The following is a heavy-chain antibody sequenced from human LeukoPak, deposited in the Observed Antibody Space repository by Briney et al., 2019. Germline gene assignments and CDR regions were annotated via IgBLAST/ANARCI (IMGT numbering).Heavy chain of an antibody. CDR3: ARVLWSAFDI. J-gene: IGHJ3*02. Sequence: GGSLRLSCAASGFTFSSYAMHWVRQAPGKGLEWVAVISYDGSNKYYADSVKGRFTISRDNSKNTLYLQMNSLKAEDTAVYYCARVLWSAFDIWGQGTMVTVSS. CDR2: ISYDGSNK. D-gene: IGHD3-3*01. CDR1: GFTFSSYA. V-gene: IGHV3-30-3*01.